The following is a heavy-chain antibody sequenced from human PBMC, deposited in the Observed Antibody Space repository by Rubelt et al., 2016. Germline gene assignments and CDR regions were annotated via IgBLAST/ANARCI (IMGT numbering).Heavy chain of an antibody. CDR3: ARAGRLVVHILYY. D-gene: IGHD2-2*01. Sequence: EVQLVESGGGLVQPGGSLRLSCAASGFTFSSYAMSLVRQAPGKGLEWVSAISGSVGSTYYADSVKGRFTISRDNSKTTLYLQMNSLRAEATAVYYCARAGRLVVHILYYWCQGTLVTVSS. CDR2: ISGSVGST. CDR1: GFTFSSYA. J-gene: IGHJ4*02. V-gene: IGHV3-23*04.